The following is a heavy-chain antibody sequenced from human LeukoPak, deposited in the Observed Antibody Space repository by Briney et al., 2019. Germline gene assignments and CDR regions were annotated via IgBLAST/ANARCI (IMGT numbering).Heavy chain of an antibody. Sequence: GGSLRLSCGASGFTFSSYAVSWVPKPPGKGLECVSSISRSGGSTFYADPVKGQFTISRDNSKNILYLQMNSLRAEDTAVFYCARRAYFDSGSLYYFDYWGQGTLVPVSS. CDR2: ISRSGGST. D-gene: IGHD3-10*01. CDR3: ARRAYFDSGSLYYFDY. CDR1: GFTFSSYA. J-gene: IGHJ4*02. V-gene: IGHV3-23*01.